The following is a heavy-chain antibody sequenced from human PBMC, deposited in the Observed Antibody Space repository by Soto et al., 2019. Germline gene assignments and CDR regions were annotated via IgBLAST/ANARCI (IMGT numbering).Heavy chain of an antibody. J-gene: IGHJ5*02. Sequence: QVQLVESGGGVVQPGRSLRLSCAASGFTFSSYGMHWVRQAPGKGREWVAVISYDGSNKYYADSVKGRFTISRDNSKNTLYLQMNSLRAEDTAVYYCAKARSGAQAIFGVVLGAWGQGTLVTVSS. CDR1: GFTFSSYG. CDR2: ISYDGSNK. V-gene: IGHV3-30*18. CDR3: AKARSGAQAIFGVVLGA. D-gene: IGHD3-3*01.